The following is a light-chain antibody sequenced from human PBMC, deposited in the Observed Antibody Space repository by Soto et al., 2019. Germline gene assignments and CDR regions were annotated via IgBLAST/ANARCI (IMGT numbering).Light chain of an antibody. Sequence: QSVLTQQPSMSGAPGQRVTISCTWSSSDIGAGYDVHWYQQFPGTAPKLLIYSNINRPSGVPDRFSGSKSGTSASLAITGLQAEDEADYYCQSYDSSLGGSKGVFGGGTQLTVL. CDR2: SNI. V-gene: IGLV1-40*01. CDR1: SSDIGAGYD. CDR3: QSYDSSLGGSKGV. J-gene: IGLJ3*02.